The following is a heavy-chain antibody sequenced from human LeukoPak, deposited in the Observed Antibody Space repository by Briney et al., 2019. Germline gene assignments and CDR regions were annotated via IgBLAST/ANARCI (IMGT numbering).Heavy chain of an antibody. CDR2: IYFSGST. V-gene: IGHV4-39*01. Sequence: PSETLSLTCTVSGGSISSGSYYWGWIRQPPGKGLEWIGTIYFSGSTYYNLSLKSRVTISVDTSKNQFSLKLSSVTAADTAVYYCARSSYVSYYMDVWGKGTTVTVSS. J-gene: IGHJ6*03. D-gene: IGHD3-16*01. CDR1: GGSISSGSYY. CDR3: ARSSYVSYYMDV.